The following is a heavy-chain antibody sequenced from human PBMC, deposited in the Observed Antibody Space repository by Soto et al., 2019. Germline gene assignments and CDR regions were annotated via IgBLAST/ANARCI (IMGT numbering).Heavy chain of an antibody. Sequence: PGGSLRLSCEVSGFTFSDYYISWIRQAPGKGLEWISYSSNSGTFSRYADSVKGRFPISRDNTKNLLYLQMNSLRAEDTAVYYCARSGDNYNRLDYWGQGTPVTVSS. J-gene: IGHJ4*02. CDR3: ARSGDNYNRLDY. D-gene: IGHD1-1*01. CDR2: SSNSGTFS. V-gene: IGHV3-11*06. CDR1: GFTFSDYY.